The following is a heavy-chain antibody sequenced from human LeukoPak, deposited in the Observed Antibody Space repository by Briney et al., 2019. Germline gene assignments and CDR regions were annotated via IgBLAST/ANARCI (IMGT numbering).Heavy chain of an antibody. Sequence: GGSLRLSCAASGFTFSSYSMNWVRQAPGKGLEWASSISSSSSYIYYADSVKGRFTISRDNAKNSLYPQMNSLRAEDTAVYYCARDSSSSDTFDYWGQGTLVTVSS. CDR2: ISSSSSYI. J-gene: IGHJ4*02. V-gene: IGHV3-21*01. CDR1: GFTFSSYS. D-gene: IGHD6-13*01. CDR3: ARDSSSSDTFDY.